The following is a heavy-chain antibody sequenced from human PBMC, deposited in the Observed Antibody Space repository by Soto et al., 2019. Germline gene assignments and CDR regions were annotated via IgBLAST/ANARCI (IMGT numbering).Heavy chain of an antibody. CDR1: GYTFTSYG. CDR3: AVDYYGSGSYYGYGMDV. D-gene: IGHD3-10*01. V-gene: IGHV1-18*01. CDR2: ISAYNGNT. J-gene: IGHJ6*02. Sequence: QVQLVQSGAEVKKPGASVKVSCKASGYTFTSYGISWVRQAPGQGLEWMGWISAYNGNTNYAQKLQGRVTMTTDTSXSXXYMELRSLRSDDTAVYYCAVDYYGSGSYYGYGMDVWGQGTTVTVSS.